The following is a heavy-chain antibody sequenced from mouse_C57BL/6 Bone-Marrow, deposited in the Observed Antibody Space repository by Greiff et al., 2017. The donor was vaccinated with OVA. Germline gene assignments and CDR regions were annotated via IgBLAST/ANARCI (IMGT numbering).Heavy chain of an antibody. J-gene: IGHJ2*01. D-gene: IGHD1-1*01. Sequence: VKVVESGAELARPGASVKLSCKASGYTFTSYGISWVKQRTGQGLEWIGEIYPRSGNTYYNEKFKGKATLTADKSSSTAYMELRSLTSEDSAVYFCAKEFITTVDDYWGQGTTLTVSS. CDR1: GYTFTSYG. CDR2: IYPRSGNT. V-gene: IGHV1-81*01. CDR3: AKEFITTVDDY.